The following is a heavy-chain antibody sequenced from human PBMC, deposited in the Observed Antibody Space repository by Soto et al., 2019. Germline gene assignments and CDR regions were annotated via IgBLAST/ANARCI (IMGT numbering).Heavy chain of an antibody. J-gene: IGHJ4*02. Sequence: PGGSLRLSCAASGFPFSSYGMHWVRQAPGKGLEWVAVIWYDGSNKYYADSVKGRFTISRDNSKNTLYLQMNSLRAEDTAVYYCARDRRYFDWFSSPYDYWGQGTLVTVSS. CDR2: IWYDGSNK. V-gene: IGHV3-33*01. CDR1: GFPFSSYG. D-gene: IGHD3-9*01. CDR3: ARDRRYFDWFSSPYDY.